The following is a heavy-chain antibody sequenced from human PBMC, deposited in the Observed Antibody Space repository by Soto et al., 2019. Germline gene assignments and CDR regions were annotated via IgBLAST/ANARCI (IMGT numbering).Heavy chain of an antibody. CDR2: ISSSSSYI. J-gene: IGHJ4*02. D-gene: IGHD3-22*01. V-gene: IGHV3-21*01. Sequence: GGSLRLSCAASGFTFSSYSMNWVRQAPGKGLEWVSSISSSSSYIYYADSVKGRFTISRDNAKNSLYLQMNSLRAEDTAVYYCARVFSLNYDSTPAPDDYWGQGTLVTVSS. CDR3: ARVFSLNYDSTPAPDDY. CDR1: GFTFSSYS.